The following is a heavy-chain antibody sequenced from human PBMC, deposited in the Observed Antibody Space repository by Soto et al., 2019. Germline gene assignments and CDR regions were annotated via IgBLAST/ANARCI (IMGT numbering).Heavy chain of an antibody. CDR2: IIPIFGTA. Sequence: SVKVSCKASGGTFSSYAISWVRQAPGQGLEWMGGIIPIFGTANYAQKFQGRVTITADKCTSTAYMELSSLRSEETAVYYCAKGQLALYGMDVWGQGTTVTVSS. J-gene: IGHJ6*02. CDR1: GGTFSSYA. V-gene: IGHV1-69*06. CDR3: AKGQLALYGMDV. D-gene: IGHD6-6*01.